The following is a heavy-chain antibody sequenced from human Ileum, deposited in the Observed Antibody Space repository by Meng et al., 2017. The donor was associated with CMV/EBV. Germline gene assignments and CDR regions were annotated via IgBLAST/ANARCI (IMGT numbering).Heavy chain of an antibody. J-gene: IGHJ4*02. CDR1: GGAFNEYL. CDR2: IASSGTK. Sequence: QGQLQELDPGLVKPSETLSLTCTVSGGAFNEYLWTWIRQSAGKGLEWIGRIASSGTKYLNPSLESRISMSVDKAKNQFSLKLISVTAADTALYFCARGIHDFWSGTYFDYWGQGLLVTVSS. V-gene: IGHV4-4*07. D-gene: IGHD3-3*01. CDR3: ARGIHDFWSGTYFDY.